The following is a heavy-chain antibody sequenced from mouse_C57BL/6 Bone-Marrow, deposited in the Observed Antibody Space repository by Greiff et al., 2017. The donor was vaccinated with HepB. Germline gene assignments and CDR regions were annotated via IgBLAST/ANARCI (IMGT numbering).Heavy chain of an antibody. V-gene: IGHV5-17*01. J-gene: IGHJ4*01. CDR1: GFTFSDYG. CDR3: ARRWRGYYAMDY. CDR2: ISSGSSTI. Sequence: EVMLVESGGGLVKPGGSLKLSCAASGFTFSDYGMHWVRQAPEKGLEWVAYISSGSSTIYYADTVKGRFTISRDNAKNTLFLQMTSLRSEDTAMYYCARRWRGYYAMDYWGQGTSVTVSS.